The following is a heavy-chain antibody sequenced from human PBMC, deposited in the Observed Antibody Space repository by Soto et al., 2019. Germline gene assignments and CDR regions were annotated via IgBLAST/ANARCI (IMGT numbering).Heavy chain of an antibody. CDR2: IWYDGSNK. J-gene: IGHJ5*02. Sequence: QVQLVESGGGVVQPGRSLRLSCAASGFTFSSDGRHWVRQAPGKRLEWVAVIWYDGSNKYYADSLKGRVTITGDNSKNRLYLQVNSLKAADPAVYYCARDRLVVPSARPWFDPWGQGSLVTVS. D-gene: IGHD2-2*01. CDR1: GFTFSSDG. V-gene: IGHV3-33*01. CDR3: ARDRLVVPSARPWFDP.